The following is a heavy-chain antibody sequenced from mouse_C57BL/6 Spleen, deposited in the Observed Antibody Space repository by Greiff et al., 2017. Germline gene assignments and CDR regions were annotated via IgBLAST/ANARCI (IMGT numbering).Heavy chain of an antibody. J-gene: IGHJ4*01. D-gene: IGHD1-1*01. Sequence: VQLQQPGAELVKPGASVKLSCTASGYTFTSYWMHWVKQRPGQGLEWIGMIHPNSGSTNYNEKFKSKATLTVDKSSSTAYMQLSSLTSEDSAVYYCARDYYGSSPYYYAMDYWGQGTSVTVSS. CDR1: GYTFTSYW. V-gene: IGHV1-64*01. CDR2: IHPNSGST. CDR3: ARDYYGSSPYYYAMDY.